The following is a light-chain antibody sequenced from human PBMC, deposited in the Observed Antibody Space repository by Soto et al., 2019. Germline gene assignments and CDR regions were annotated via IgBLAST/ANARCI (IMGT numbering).Light chain of an antibody. Sequence: EIVLTQSPGTVSLSPGERATLSCRASQSVGSRWLAWYQQKPGQAPRVLIYGGSNRATGIPDRFSGSGSGTDFTITISRLEAEDFAVYYCQQYYSSRTFGQGTKVEMK. V-gene: IGKV3-20*01. CDR2: GGS. CDR3: QQYYSSRT. CDR1: QSVGSRW. J-gene: IGKJ1*01.